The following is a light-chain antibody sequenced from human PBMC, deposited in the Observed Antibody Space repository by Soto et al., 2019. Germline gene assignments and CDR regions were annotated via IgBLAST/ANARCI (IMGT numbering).Light chain of an antibody. CDR2: GTS. CDR3: LQDYSYPRT. Sequence: AIQMTQSPSSLSASVGDRVIITCRASQAIRTELGWYQQRPGKAPKLLIYGTSNLLSGVPSRFSGSGSGTDFTLTINGLQPEDFATYYCLQDYSYPRTFGQGTKVDVK. V-gene: IGKV1-6*01. CDR1: QAIRTE. J-gene: IGKJ1*01.